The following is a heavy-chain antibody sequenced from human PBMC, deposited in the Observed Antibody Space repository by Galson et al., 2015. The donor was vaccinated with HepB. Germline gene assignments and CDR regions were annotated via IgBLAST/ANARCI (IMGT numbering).Heavy chain of an antibody. V-gene: IGHV3-21*01. CDR2: ISSTSAYI. CDR1: GFIFANYD. CDR3: VRLRGPQLRWWDADL. J-gene: IGHJ4*02. D-gene: IGHD2-2*01. Sequence: SLRLSCAASGFIFANYDMNWVRQAPGKGLEWVSAISSTSAYIYFASSMKGRFAISRDNAKNSLHLQMDNLRAEDTALYYCVRLRGPQLRWWDADLWGQGTLVTVSS.